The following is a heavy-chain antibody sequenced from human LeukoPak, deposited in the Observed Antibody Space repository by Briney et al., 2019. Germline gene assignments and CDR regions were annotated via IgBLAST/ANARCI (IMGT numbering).Heavy chain of an antibody. V-gene: IGHV3-21*01. Sequence: GGSLRLSCAASGFTFSSYGMNWVRQAPGKGLEWVSSISSSSSYIYYADSVKGRFTISRDNAKNSLYLQMNSLRAEDTAVYYCARGGSVAARPDYWGQGTLVTVSS. D-gene: IGHD6-6*01. J-gene: IGHJ4*02. CDR3: ARGGSVAARPDY. CDR2: ISSSSSYI. CDR1: GFTFSSYG.